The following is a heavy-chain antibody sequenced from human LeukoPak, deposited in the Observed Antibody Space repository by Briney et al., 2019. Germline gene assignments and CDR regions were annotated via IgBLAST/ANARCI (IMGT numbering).Heavy chain of an antibody. CDR1: GGSISSYY. D-gene: IGHD6-13*01. J-gene: IGHJ1*01. Sequence: SETLSLTCTVSGGSISSYYWSWIRQPPGKGLEWIGEINHSGSTNYNPSLKSRVTISVDTSKNQFSLKLSSVTAADTAVYYCARGPRSSWLLYFQHWGQGTLVTVSS. CDR2: INHSGST. V-gene: IGHV4-34*01. CDR3: ARGPRSSWLLYFQH.